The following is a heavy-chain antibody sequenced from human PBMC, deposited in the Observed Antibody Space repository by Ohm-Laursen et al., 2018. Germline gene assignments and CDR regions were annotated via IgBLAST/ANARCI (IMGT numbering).Heavy chain of an antibody. V-gene: IGHV4-61*08. D-gene: IGHD3-16*01. J-gene: IGHJ4*02. CDR2: IYYSGST. Sequence: SDTLSLTCTVSGGSISSGGYYWSWIRQHPGKGLEWIGYIYYSGSTNYNPSLKSRVTISVDTSKNQFSLKLSSVTAADTAVHYCARAWGPGLDYWGQGTLVTVSS. CDR1: GGSISSGGYY. CDR3: ARAWGPGLDY.